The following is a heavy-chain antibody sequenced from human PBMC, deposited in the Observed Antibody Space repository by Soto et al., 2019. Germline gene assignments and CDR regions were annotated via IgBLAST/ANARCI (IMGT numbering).Heavy chain of an antibody. D-gene: IGHD6-19*01. CDR1: GYTFTSYD. CDR2: MNPNSGNT. V-gene: IGHV1-8*01. CDR3: AGERGASSPFDY. Sequence: QVQLVQSGAEVKKPGASVKVSCKASGYTFTSYDINWVRQATGQGLEWMGWMNPNSGNTGYAQKFRGRGTMTRNTSISTAYMELSSMRSEDTAVYYCAGERGASSPFDYWGQGTLVTVSS. J-gene: IGHJ4*02.